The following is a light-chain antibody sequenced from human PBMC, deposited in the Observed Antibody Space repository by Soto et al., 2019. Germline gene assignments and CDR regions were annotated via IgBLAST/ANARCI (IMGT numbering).Light chain of an antibody. CDR3: SSYTSSSTHVV. CDR2: EVS. V-gene: IGLV2-14*01. Sequence: QSALTQPASVSGSPGQSITLSCTGTSSDVGGYNSVSWYQQHPGKAPKLMIYEVSNRPSGVSNRFSGSKSGNTASLTISGLQAEDEADYCCSSYTSSSTHVVFGGGTKLTVL. J-gene: IGLJ2*01. CDR1: SSDVGGYNS.